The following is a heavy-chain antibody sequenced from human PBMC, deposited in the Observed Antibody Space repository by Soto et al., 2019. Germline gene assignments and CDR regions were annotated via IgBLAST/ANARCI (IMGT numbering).Heavy chain of an antibody. V-gene: IGHV3-21*01. D-gene: IGHD2-2*01. J-gene: IGHJ6*03. Sequence: PGGSLRLSCAASGFSFSDYSMNWVRQAPGKGLEWVSSISGSTSYTHYADSLQGRFTVSRDNAEKSLYLQLNSLRAEDTAVYYCARDGAFCSGTGCRDYYHYMDFWGKGTTVTVSS. CDR3: ARDGAFCSGTGCRDYYHYMDF. CDR1: GFSFSDYS. CDR2: ISGSTSYT.